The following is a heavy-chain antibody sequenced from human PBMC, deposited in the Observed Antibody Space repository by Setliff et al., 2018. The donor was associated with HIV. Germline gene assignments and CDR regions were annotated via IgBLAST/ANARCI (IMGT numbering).Heavy chain of an antibody. CDR2: IMSILRIA. V-gene: IGHV1-69*10. CDR3: AKELSYCSGGNCYFDS. CDR1: GGSFTSFA. J-gene: IGHJ4*02. D-gene: IGHD2-15*01. Sequence: SVNVSCKASGGSFTSFAISWVRQAPGQGLEWMGGIMSILRIANYAQKFQGRVTITADKSTRTAYMELSSLRSEDTAVYYCAKELSYCSGGNCYFDSWGQGTLVTVSS.